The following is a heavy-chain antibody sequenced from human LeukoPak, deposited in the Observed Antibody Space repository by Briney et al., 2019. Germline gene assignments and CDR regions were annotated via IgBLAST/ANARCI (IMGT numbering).Heavy chain of an antibody. CDR3: AKDPFESYYYYYGMDV. V-gene: IGHV3-23*01. CDR1: GFTFSSYA. J-gene: IGHJ6*02. CDR2: ISGSGGST. Sequence: QAGGSLRLFCAASGFTFSSYALSWVRQAPGKGLEGVSAISGSGGSTYYADSVKGRFTIARDNSKNTLYLQMNSLRAEDTAVYYCAKDPFESYYYYYGMDVWGQGTTVTVSS.